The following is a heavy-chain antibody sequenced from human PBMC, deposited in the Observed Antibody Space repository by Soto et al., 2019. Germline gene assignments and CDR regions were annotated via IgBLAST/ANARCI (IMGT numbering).Heavy chain of an antibody. CDR3: ARNSGTGFYQLDS. Sequence: SETLSLTCAVSGYSISTGFNWAWIRQPPGKGLEWIGSIYHSGSTYYNLSLKSRVTISSDASKNQISLKLSSVAAADTALFYCARNSGTGFYQLDSWGQGTLVTVSS. V-gene: IGHV4-38-2*01. J-gene: IGHJ4*02. CDR2: IYHSGST. D-gene: IGHD2-2*01. CDR1: GYSISTGFN.